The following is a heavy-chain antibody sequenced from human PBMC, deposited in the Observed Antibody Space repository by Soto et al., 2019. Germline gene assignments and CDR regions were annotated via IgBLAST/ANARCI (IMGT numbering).Heavy chain of an antibody. CDR3: TREGSAPYYYYGMDA. V-gene: IGHV1-46*01. J-gene: IGHJ6*02. D-gene: IGHD3-10*01. CDR2: INPSGGST. Sequence: ASVKVSCKASGYTFTSYYIHWVRQAPGQGLEWMGIINPSGGSTSYAQKFQGRVTMTRDTSTSTAYMELRSLRSDDTAVYYCTREGSAPYYYYGMDAWGQGTTVTVSS. CDR1: GYTFTSYY.